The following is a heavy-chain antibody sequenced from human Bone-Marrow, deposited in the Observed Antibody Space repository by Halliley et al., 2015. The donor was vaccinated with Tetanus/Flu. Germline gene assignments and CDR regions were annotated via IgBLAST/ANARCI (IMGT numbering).Heavy chain of an antibody. Sequence: TLSLTCTVSGASINSGGFYWSWIRQPPGKGLEWIGYVYYSGRTKYNPSLNTRVTISVDTSKNQFSLQLTSVTAADTAVYYCARHVESWHYYFDYWGQGTLVTVSS. V-gene: IGHV4-61*08. CDR1: GASINSGGFY. J-gene: IGHJ4*02. CDR2: VYYSGRT. CDR3: ARHVESWHYYFDY. D-gene: IGHD6-13*01.